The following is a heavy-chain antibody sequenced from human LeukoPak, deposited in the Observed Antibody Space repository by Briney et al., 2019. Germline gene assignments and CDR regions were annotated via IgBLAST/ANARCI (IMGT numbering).Heavy chain of an antibody. CDR3: ARETCSGGSCFQFDF. CDR2: IYYSGST. Sequence: PSETLSLTCTVSGDSISNYYWSWIRQSPGKGLEWIGYIYYSGSTNYNPSLKSRVTISVDTSKNQFSLKLSSVTAADTAVYYCARETCSGGSCFQFDFWSQGTLVTVSS. D-gene: IGHD2-15*01. CDR1: GDSISNYY. J-gene: IGHJ4*02. V-gene: IGHV4-59*01.